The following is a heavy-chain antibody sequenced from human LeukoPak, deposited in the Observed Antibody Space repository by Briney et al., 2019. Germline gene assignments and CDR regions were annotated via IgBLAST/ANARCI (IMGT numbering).Heavy chain of an antibody. V-gene: IGHV3-23*01. D-gene: IGHD3-9*01. Sequence: GGSLRLSCAASGFTISSYAMSWVRQAPGKGLEWVSAISGSGGSTYYADSVKGRFTISRDNSKNTLYLQMNSLRAEDTAVYYCYGYFDWLLSLAPDAFDIWGHGTMVTVSS. J-gene: IGHJ3*02. CDR1: GFTISSYA. CDR3: YGYFDWLLSLAPDAFDI. CDR2: ISGSGGST.